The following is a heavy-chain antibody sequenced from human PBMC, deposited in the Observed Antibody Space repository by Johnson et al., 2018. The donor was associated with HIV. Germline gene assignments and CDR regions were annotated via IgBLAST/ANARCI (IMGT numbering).Heavy chain of an antibody. J-gene: IGHJ3*02. Sequence: VQLVESRGVLVQPGGSLRLSCAASGITVSSNEMSWVRQAPGQGLEWVSSISGGSTYYADSRRGRFTISRDNSKNTLHLHMNSLRAEDTAVYYCARDRGGKGGFDAFDIWGQGTMVTVSS. D-gene: IGHD2-15*01. CDR3: ARDRGGKGGFDAFDI. CDR1: GITVSSNE. V-gene: IGHV3-38-3*01. CDR2: ISGGST.